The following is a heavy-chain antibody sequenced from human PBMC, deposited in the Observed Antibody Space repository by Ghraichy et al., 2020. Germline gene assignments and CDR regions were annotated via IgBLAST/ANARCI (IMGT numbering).Heavy chain of an antibody. CDR2: IWYDGSNK. J-gene: IGHJ4*02. V-gene: IGHV3-33*01. Sequence: GGSLRLSCAASGFTFSSYGMHWVRQAPGKGLEWVAVIWYDGSNKYYADSVKGRFTISRDNSKNTLYLQMNSLRAEDTAVYYCARLAVAGGLRYFDYWGQGTLVTVSS. CDR1: GFTFSSYG. D-gene: IGHD6-19*01. CDR3: ARLAVAGGLRYFDY.